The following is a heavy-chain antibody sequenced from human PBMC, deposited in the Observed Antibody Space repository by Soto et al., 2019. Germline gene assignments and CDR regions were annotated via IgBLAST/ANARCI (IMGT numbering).Heavy chain of an antibody. D-gene: IGHD2-15*01. CDR3: AKKSQRRRWFIDL. CDR1: GFTFSSYW. Sequence: PGGSLRLSCAASGFTFSSYWMHWVRQAPGKGLVWVSRINSDGSSTSYADSVKGRFTISRDNAKNTLYLQMNSLRAEDTAVYYFAKKSQRRRWFIDLWCKRTLVTGSS. V-gene: IGHV3-74*01. J-gene: IGHJ5*02. CDR2: INSDGSST.